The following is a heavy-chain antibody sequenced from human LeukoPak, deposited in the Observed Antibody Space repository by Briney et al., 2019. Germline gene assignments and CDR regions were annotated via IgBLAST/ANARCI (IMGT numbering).Heavy chain of an antibody. CDR2: ISAYNGNT. D-gene: IGHD1-26*01. V-gene: IGHV1-18*01. CDR3: AKHGGSSPFYYYYYMDV. Sequence: ASVQVSCKASGYTFTSSGISWVRQAPGQGLEWMGWISAYNGNTNYAQKLQGRVTMTTDTLTSTAYMELRSLRSDDTAVYYCAKHGGSSPFYYYYYMDVWGKGTTVTVSS. CDR1: GYTFTSSG. J-gene: IGHJ6*03.